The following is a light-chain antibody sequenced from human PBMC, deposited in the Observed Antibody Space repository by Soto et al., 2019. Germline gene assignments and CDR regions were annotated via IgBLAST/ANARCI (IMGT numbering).Light chain of an antibody. CDR1: SSYVGGYNY. CDR2: EVS. J-gene: IGLJ1*01. V-gene: IGLV2-8*01. CDR3: SSYAGSNNFV. Sequence: QSVLTQPPSASGSPGQSVTISCTGTSSYVGGYNYVSWYQQHPGKAPKLMIYEVSERPSGVPDRFSGSKSGNTAFLTVSGLQAEDEADYYCSSYAGSNNFVFGTGTRSPS.